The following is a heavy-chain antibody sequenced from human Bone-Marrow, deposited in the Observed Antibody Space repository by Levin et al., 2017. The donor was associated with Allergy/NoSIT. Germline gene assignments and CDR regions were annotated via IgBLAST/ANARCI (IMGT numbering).Heavy chain of an antibody. Sequence: GESLKISCAASRFTFSSYAVHWVRQAPGKGLEWVAFISYDGSNQYYADSVKGRFTISRDNSKNTLYLQMNSLRPDDTAVYYCARGAPGGAYFDYWGQGTLVTVSS. J-gene: IGHJ4*02. CDR2: ISYDGSNQ. D-gene: IGHD2-21*01. CDR1: RFTFSSYA. V-gene: IGHV3-30-3*01. CDR3: ARGAPGGAYFDY.